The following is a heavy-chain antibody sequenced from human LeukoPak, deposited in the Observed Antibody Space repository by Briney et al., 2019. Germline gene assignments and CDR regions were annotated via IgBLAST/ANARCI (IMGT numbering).Heavy chain of an antibody. V-gene: IGHV4-39*01. CDR3: ARQYYDILTGYPYFFDS. Sequence: SETLSLTCTVSGGSISNSSYYCGWIRQPPGKGLEWIGAIYYSGSTYFDPSLKSRVTMSVDTSKSHFSLKLSSVTAADTAVYYCARQYYDILTGYPYFFDSWGQGTLVTVSS. CDR2: IYYSGST. CDR1: GGSISNSSYY. D-gene: IGHD3-9*01. J-gene: IGHJ4*02.